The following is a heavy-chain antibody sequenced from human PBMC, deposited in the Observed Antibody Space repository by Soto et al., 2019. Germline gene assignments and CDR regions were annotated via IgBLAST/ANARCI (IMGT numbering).Heavy chain of an antibody. CDR3: ARENYGDYASNDHDAFDI. D-gene: IGHD4-17*01. J-gene: IGHJ3*02. CDR1: GYTFTSYG. V-gene: IGHV1-18*01. Sequence: GASVKVSCKASGYTFTSYGISWVRQAPGQGLEWMGWISAYNGNTNYAQKLQGRVTMTTDTSTSTAYMELRSLRSDDTAVYYCARENYGDYASNDHDAFDIWGQGKMVTVSS. CDR2: ISAYNGNT.